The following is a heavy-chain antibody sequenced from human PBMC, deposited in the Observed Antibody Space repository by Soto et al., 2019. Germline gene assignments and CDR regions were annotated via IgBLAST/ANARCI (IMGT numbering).Heavy chain of an antibody. CDR2: IYFGDSNV. CDR1: GDKFDNFW. V-gene: IGHV5-51*01. CDR3: ARQIYDSDTGPNFQYYFDS. Sequence: PGESLKISCQGSGDKFDNFWIGWVRQMPEKGLEWMGIIYFGDSNVRYSPSFQGQVTISADKSVSTAYLQWSSLRASDTAMYYCARQIYDSDTGPNFQYYFDSWGQGTPVTVSS. J-gene: IGHJ4*02. D-gene: IGHD3-22*01.